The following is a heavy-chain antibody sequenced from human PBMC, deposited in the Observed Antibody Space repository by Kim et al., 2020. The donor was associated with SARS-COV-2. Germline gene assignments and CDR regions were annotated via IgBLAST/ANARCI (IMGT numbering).Heavy chain of an antibody. Sequence: SETLSLTCAVYGGSFSGYYWSWIRQPPGKGLEWIGEINHSGSTNYNPYLKSRVTISVDTSKNQFSLKLSSVTAADTAVYYCARRERTRYSGYSSSWYNWFDPWGQGTLVTVSS. D-gene: IGHD6-13*01. CDR2: INHSGST. CDR1: GGSFSGYY. CDR3: ARRERTRYSGYSSSWYNWFDP. V-gene: IGHV4-34*01. J-gene: IGHJ5*02.